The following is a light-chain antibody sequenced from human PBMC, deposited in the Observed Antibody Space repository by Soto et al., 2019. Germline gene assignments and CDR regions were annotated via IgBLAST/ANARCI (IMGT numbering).Light chain of an antibody. Sequence: EIVMTQSPATLSVSPGERATLSCRASQSVSSNLAWYQQKPGQAPRLLIYGASTRATGIPARLSGSGSGTEFTLTISSLQSEYFAVYYCQQYNNWPLTFGGGTKVEIK. CDR3: QQYNNWPLT. CDR1: QSVSSN. V-gene: IGKV3-15*01. CDR2: GAS. J-gene: IGKJ4*01.